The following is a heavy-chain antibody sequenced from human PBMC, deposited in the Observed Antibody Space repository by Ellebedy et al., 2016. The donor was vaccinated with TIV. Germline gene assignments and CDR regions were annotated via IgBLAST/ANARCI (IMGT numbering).Heavy chain of an antibody. CDR2: INAGSGNT. CDR1: GYTFTSHI. J-gene: IGHJ4*02. D-gene: IGHD3-10*01. CDR3: ARDPEGAYYYGSGKFDY. Sequence: ASVKVSCXASGYTFTSHIINWVRQAPGQRLEWLGWINAGSGNTKYSQKFQGRVTITRDTSTSTVYMEMSSLRSEDTAVFYCARDPEGAYYYGSGKFDYWGQGTLVTVSS. V-gene: IGHV1-3*01.